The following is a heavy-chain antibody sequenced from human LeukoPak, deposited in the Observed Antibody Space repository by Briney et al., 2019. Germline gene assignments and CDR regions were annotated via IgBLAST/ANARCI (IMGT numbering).Heavy chain of an antibody. Sequence: KPSETLSLTCSVSGGSSGTFHWHWLRQPPGKGLDWLGYIFTTEVTNYSPSLKSRVTISVDTSKNQFSLRLSSVTAADTAVYYCARSDGIVGEEAWFDPWGQGTLVTVSS. J-gene: IGHJ5*02. CDR1: GGSSGTFH. V-gene: IGHV4-4*09. CDR2: IFTTEVT. D-gene: IGHD1-26*01. CDR3: ARSDGIVGEEAWFDP.